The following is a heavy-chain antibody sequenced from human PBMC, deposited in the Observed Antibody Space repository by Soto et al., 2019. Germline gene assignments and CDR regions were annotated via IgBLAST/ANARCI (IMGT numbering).Heavy chain of an antibody. Sequence: SETLPLTCDVSGGSISSSNWWSWVRQPPGKGLEWTGEIYHSGSTNYNPSLKSRVTISVDTSKNPLSLKLSDVTAADTAVYYCARDLDKQGPLGGMDVWGQGTTVTVSS. V-gene: IGHV4-4*02. J-gene: IGHJ6*02. CDR2: IYHSGST. D-gene: IGHD6-19*01. CDR1: GGSISSSNW. CDR3: ARDLDKQGPLGGMDV.